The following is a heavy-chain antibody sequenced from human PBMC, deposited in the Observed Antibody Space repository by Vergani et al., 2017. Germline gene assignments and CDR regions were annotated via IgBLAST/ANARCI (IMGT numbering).Heavy chain of an antibody. J-gene: IGHJ4*02. D-gene: IGHD3-9*01. CDR3: ARGWRYFD. CDR1: GFTLSNYA. Sequence: EVQLLESGGGLVQPWGSLRLSCAASGFTLSNYAMSWVRQAPGKGLEWVSAISGSGGSTYYADSVKGRFTISRDNSKNTLYLQMNSLRAEDTAVYYCARGWRYFDWGQGTLVTVSS. CDR2: ISGSGGST. V-gene: IGHV3-23*01.